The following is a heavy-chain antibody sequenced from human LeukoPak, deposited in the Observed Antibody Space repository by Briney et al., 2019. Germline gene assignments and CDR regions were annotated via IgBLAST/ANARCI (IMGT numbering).Heavy chain of an antibody. D-gene: IGHD5-18*01. CDR2: IYSDGST. Sequence: GGSLRLSCAASGFDVSRYYMTWVRQPPGKELEWVSVIYSDGSTYYADSVKGRFTISRDNSKNTVYLQMNRLRVEDTAVYSCMDTAVGWGQGTLVTVSS. V-gene: IGHV3-53*05. CDR3: MDTAVG. CDR1: GFDVSRYY. J-gene: IGHJ4*02.